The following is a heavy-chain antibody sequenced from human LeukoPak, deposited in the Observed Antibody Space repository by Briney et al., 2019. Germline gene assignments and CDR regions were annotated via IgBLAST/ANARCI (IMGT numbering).Heavy chain of an antibody. V-gene: IGHV5-51*01. J-gene: IGHJ3*02. CDR3: ARRRSSTSDAVDI. Sequence: GESLKISCKGSGYIFTHYWIGWVRQMPGKGLGWMGIINPADSDTRYSPSFQGQVLISADKSISTAYLHWGSPKASDTAMYFCARRRSSTSDAVDIWGQGTMVTVS. CDR1: GYIFTHYW. CDR2: INPADSDT.